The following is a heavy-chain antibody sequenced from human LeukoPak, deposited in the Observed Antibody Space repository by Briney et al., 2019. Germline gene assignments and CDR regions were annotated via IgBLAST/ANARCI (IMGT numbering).Heavy chain of an antibody. J-gene: IGHJ4*02. V-gene: IGHV4-30-2*01. CDR2: IYHRGSI. CDR3: ARAAPYYHGSVNHPYFDY. CDR1: GASITSGGSS. Sequence: SETLSLTCAVSGASITSGGSSWCWIRQPAGKGLEWIGSIYHRGSIDYNPSLKSRVTISLDRSNNQFSLKLTSVTAADTAVYYCARAAPYYHGSVNHPYFDYWGQGTLVTVSS. D-gene: IGHD3-10*01.